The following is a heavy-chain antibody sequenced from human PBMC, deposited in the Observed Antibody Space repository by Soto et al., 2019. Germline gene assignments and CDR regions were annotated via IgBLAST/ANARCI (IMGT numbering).Heavy chain of an antibody. CDR2: VYNSGST. J-gene: IGHJ5*02. D-gene: IGHD2-21*01. Sequence: SETLSLTCAVYGGSFSGYYWSWIRQPPGKGLEWIGYVYNSGSTNYNPSLKSRVTISVDTSKNQFSLKVNSVTAADTAVYYCARRAVVAVTGSLDNWLDPWGQGILVTVSS. V-gene: IGHV4-59*01. CDR1: GGSFSGYY. CDR3: ARRAVVAVTGSLDNWLDP.